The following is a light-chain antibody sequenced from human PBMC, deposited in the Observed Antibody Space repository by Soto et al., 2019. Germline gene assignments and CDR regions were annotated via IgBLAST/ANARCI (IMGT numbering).Light chain of an antibody. V-gene: IGKV1-39*01. CDR3: QQSYSTPFP. CDR1: QSISSY. CDR2: AAS. J-gene: IGKJ3*01. Sequence: DIQMTQSPSSLSASVGDRVTITCRASQSISSYLNWYQQKPGKAPKLLIYAASSLQSGVPSRFSGSGSGTDFTLTISSLQPEDFATYYCQQSYSTPFPFGPGTKVDSK.